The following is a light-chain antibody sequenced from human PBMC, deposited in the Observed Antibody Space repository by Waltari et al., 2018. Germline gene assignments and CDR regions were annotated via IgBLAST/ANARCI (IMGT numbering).Light chain of an antibody. CDR3: LSRDTTSTRV. V-gene: IGLV3-19*01. CDR2: GQD. J-gene: IGLJ3*02. Sequence: SSELNQDPAVSAALGQPVSITCQGDSPRRYYASWYQQRPGQAPILILYGQDNRPSGIPDRFSGSTSGNTASLTITGAQAEDEADYYCLSRDTTSTRVFGGGTRLTV. CDR1: SPRRYY.